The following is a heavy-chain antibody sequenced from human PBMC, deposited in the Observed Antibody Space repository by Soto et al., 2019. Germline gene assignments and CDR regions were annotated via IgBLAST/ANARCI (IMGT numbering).Heavy chain of an antibody. J-gene: IGHJ6*02. CDR3: ASSSQLASHYYYGMDV. CDR1: GYSFTSYW. D-gene: IGHD6-6*01. V-gene: IGHV5-10-1*01. Sequence: GESLKISCKGSGYSFTSYWISWVRQMPGKGLEWMGRIDPSDSYTNYSPSFQGHVTISADKSISTAYLQWSSLKASDTAMYYCASSSQLASHYYYGMDVWGQGTTVTVSS. CDR2: IDPSDSYT.